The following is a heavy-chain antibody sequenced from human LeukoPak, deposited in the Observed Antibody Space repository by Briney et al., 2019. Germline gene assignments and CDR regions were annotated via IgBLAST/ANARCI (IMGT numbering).Heavy chain of an antibody. Sequence: SETLSLTCTVSGGSISSYYWSWIRQPPGKGLEWIGEINHSGSTNYNPSLKSRVTISVDTSKNQFSLKLSSVTAADTAVYYCAARYSSSSIYVDYWGQGTLVTVSS. D-gene: IGHD6-6*01. CDR1: GGSISSYY. J-gene: IGHJ4*02. CDR3: AARYSSSSIYVDY. V-gene: IGHV4-34*01. CDR2: INHSGST.